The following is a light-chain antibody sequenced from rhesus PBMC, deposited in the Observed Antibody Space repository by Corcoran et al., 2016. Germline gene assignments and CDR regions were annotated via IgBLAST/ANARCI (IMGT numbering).Light chain of an antibody. CDR2: GAY. CDR1: QSVSSN. Sequence: EIIMTQSPATLSLSPGERATLSCRTSQSVSSNLAWYQQKPGQAPRLLIYGAYNRATGVPDRFSGNGAGTDVTLTIGSLETEDVGVYYWKQESTWPLTFGGGTKVEIK. J-gene: IGKJ4*01. CDR3: KQESTWPLT. V-gene: IGKV3-35*01.